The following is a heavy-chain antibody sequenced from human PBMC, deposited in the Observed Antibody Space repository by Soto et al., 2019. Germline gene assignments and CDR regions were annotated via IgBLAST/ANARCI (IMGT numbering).Heavy chain of an antibody. V-gene: IGHV2-5*02. CDR1: GFSLSTSGVG. CDR3: AHARHPYCYDGMDV. CDR2: IYWDDGK. Sequence: QITLKESGPTLVKPTQTLTLTCTFSGFSLSTSGVGVGWIRQPPGKALEWLALIYWDDGKRYSPSLKSRLTIPKDTSTNQVVLTMTNMDPVDTATYYCAHARHPYCYDGMDVWGQGTTVPVSS. J-gene: IGHJ6*02.